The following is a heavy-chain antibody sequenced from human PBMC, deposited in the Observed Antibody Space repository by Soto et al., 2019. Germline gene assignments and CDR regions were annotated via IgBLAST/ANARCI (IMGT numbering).Heavy chain of an antibody. CDR1: GFTFSTYW. J-gene: IGHJ4*02. CDR3: ARDSGYSVNDY. CDR2: ISSDGSTT. D-gene: IGHD3-22*01. V-gene: IGHV3-74*01. Sequence: GGSLRLSCAASGFTFSTYWMHWVRQAPGKRLVWVSRISSDGSTTTYADSVKGRFTISRDNAKNTLYLQMNSLRGEDTAVYYCARDSGYSVNDYWGQGTLVTVS.